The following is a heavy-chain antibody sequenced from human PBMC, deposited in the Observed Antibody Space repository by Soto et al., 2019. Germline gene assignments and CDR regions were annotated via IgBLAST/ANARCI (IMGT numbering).Heavy chain of an antibody. CDR2: IKSKTDGGTT. D-gene: IGHD2-21*02. CDR3: ASVVVTDSTDY. Sequence: EVQLVESGGGLVKPGGSLRLSCAASGITFSNAWMTWVRQAPGKGLEWVGRIKSKTDGGTTDYAAPVKGRYTISRDDSKNTLDLQMNSLKTEDTAVYYCASVVVTDSTDYWGQGTLVTVSS. J-gene: IGHJ4*02. CDR1: GITFSNAW. V-gene: IGHV3-15*01.